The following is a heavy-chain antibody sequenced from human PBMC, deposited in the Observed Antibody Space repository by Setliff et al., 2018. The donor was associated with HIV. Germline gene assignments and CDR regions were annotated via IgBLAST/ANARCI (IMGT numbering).Heavy chain of an antibody. J-gene: IGHJ3*02. V-gene: IGHV1-46*01. Sequence: ASVKVSCKASGYTFTSCFLHWVRQAPGQGLEYMGIINLSDGSADYVEKFQDRVTITRDTSTSTAYMELRSLRSDDTAVYYCARGRVVRGPWAFDIWGQGTMVTVSS. CDR2: INLSDGSA. CDR3: ARGRVVRGPWAFDI. CDR1: GYTFTSCF. D-gene: IGHD3-10*01.